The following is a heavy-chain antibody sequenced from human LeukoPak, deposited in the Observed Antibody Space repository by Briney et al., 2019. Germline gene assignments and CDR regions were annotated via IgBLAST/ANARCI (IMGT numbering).Heavy chain of an antibody. V-gene: IGHV3-48*03. CDR2: ISSSGSTI. Sequence: GGSLRLSCAASGFTFSSYEMNWVRQAPGKGLEWVSYISSSGSTIYYADSVKGRFTISRDNAKNSLYLQMNSLRAEDMAVYYCARILWFGEFYWGQGTLVTVSS. D-gene: IGHD3-10*01. J-gene: IGHJ4*02. CDR3: ARILWFGEFY. CDR1: GFTFSSYE.